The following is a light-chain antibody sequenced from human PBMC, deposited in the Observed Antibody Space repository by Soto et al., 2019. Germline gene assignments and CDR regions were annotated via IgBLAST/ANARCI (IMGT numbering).Light chain of an antibody. CDR1: SGDVGGYNL. J-gene: IGLJ1*01. CDR3: CSSAGNSEV. V-gene: IGLV2-23*02. CDR2: EVT. Sequence: QSALTQPASVSGSPGQSITIPCTGTSGDVGGYNLVSWYQQHPGKAPKLMIYEVTERPSGVSNRFSGSKSGNTASLTISGLHPDDEADYYCCSSAGNSEVFETGTKVTVL.